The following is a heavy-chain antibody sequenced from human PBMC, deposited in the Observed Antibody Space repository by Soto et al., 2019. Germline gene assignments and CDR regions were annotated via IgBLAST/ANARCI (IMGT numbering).Heavy chain of an antibody. CDR1: GGSISSSSYY. Sequence: SETLSLTCTVSGGSISSSSYYWGWIRQPPGKGLEWIGSIYYSGSTYYNPSLKSRVTISVDTSKNQFSLKLSSVTAADTAVYYCARHSRWGSGWFQDLDYWGQGTLVTVSS. CDR3: ARHSRWGSGWFQDLDY. J-gene: IGHJ4*02. CDR2: IYYSGST. D-gene: IGHD6-19*01. V-gene: IGHV4-39*01.